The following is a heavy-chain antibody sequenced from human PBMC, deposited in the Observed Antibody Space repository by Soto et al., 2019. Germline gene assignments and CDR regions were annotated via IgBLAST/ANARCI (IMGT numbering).Heavy chain of an antibody. V-gene: IGHV3-33*01. J-gene: IGHJ3*02. Sequence: QVQLVESGGGVVLPGRSLRLSCAASGFTFSGYGMHWVRQAPGQGLEWVAVIWYDGSSKYYRDSVKGRFSISRDNSKNTVYLQMNSLRVEDTGAYYCARDYYYQGTGSLFTGASEIWGQGTTVIVSS. D-gene: IGHD3-10*01. CDR3: ARDYYYQGTGSLFTGASEI. CDR1: GFTFSGYG. CDR2: IWYDGSSK.